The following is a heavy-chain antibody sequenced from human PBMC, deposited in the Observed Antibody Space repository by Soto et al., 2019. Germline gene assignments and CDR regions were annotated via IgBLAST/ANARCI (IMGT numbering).Heavy chain of an antibody. CDR3: ARSSVHIAAAGRLDL. Sequence: LRLSCAASGFIFKSYAMHWVRQAPGKGLEWVSVISFDGSNEYYADSVKGRFTVSRDNSKNTLYLQMNSLRPEDTAVYYCARSSVHIAAAGRLDLWGPGTLVTVSS. V-gene: IGHV3-30-3*01. CDR1: GFIFKSYA. CDR2: ISFDGSNE. D-gene: IGHD6-13*01. J-gene: IGHJ5*02.